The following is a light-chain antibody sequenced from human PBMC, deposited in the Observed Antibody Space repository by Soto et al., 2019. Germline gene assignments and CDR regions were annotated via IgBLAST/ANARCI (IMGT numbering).Light chain of an antibody. CDR3: GAWDGSLSVGL. Sequence: QSVLTQPPSVSAAPGQRVTISCSGSSANIGSNYVSWYQHLPGTAPKLVIYDSDRRPSEIPDRFSGSKSGTSATLDITGLQTGDEADYYCGAWDGSLSVGLFGGGTKLTVL. J-gene: IGLJ2*01. CDR1: SANIGSNY. CDR2: DSD. V-gene: IGLV1-51*01.